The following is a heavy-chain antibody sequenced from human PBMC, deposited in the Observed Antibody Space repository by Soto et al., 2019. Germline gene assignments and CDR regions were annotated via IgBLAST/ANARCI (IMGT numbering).Heavy chain of an antibody. CDR3: ARKPIYHFFAGYYSVDY. CDR2: INHSGTT. D-gene: IGHD3-9*01. J-gene: IGHJ4*02. Sequence: QVQLRQWGAGLLKPSETLSLTCAVFGGSFSDYYWTWIRQPPGKGLEWIGEINHSGTTSYNPSLKNRLTIPVDTSNNHFSLKLSSVTAADTAVYYCARKPIYHFFAGYYSVDYWGQGTLVTVSS. CDR1: GGSFSDYY. V-gene: IGHV4-34*01.